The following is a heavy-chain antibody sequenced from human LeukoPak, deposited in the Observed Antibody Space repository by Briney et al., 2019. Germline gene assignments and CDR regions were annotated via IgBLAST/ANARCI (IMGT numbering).Heavy chain of an antibody. Sequence: SQTLSLTCAISGDSVSSNSAAWNWIRQSPSRGLEGRGRTYYRSKWYNDYAVSVKSRITINPDTSKNQFSLQLNSVTPEDTAVYYCARVGSSSSLAPFDYWGQGTLVTVSS. J-gene: IGHJ4*02. CDR2: TYYRSKWYN. CDR3: ARVGSSSSLAPFDY. CDR1: GDSVSSNSAA. V-gene: IGHV6-1*01. D-gene: IGHD6-6*01.